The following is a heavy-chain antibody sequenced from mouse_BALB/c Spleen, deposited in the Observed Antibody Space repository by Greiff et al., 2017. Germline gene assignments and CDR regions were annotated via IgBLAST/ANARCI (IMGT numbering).Heavy chain of an antibody. J-gene: IGHJ4*01. V-gene: IGHV3-8*02. CDR1: GDSITSGY. Sequence: VQLQQSGPSLVKPSQTLSLTCSVTGDSITSGYWNWIRKFPGNKLEYMGYISYSGSTYYNPSLKSRISITRDTSKNQYHLQLNSVTTGDTATYFCARRDLLGYAMDYWGQGTSVTVSS. D-gene: IGHD2-3*01. CDR3: ARRDLLGYAMDY. CDR2: ISYSGST.